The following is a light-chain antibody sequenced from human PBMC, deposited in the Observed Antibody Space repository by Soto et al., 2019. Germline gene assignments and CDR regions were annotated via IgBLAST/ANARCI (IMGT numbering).Light chain of an antibody. Sequence: EIVMTQSPATLSVSPGERATLSCRASQSVSSNLAWYQQKPGQAPRLLIYGASTRATGIPARFSGSGSGTEFTLTISSLQSEDFAVYYCQQYNNWPRLYTFGQGTKLVIK. CDR2: GAS. J-gene: IGKJ2*01. CDR3: QQYNNWPRLYT. CDR1: QSVSSN. V-gene: IGKV3-15*01.